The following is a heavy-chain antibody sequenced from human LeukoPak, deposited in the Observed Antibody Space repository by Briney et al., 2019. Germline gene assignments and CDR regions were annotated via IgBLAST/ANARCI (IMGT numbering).Heavy chain of an antibody. J-gene: IGHJ5*02. CDR3: AKGLDYGDYKWFDP. D-gene: IGHD4-17*01. CDR2: ISGSGGST. Sequence: PGGSLRLSCAASGFTFSSYAMSWVRQAPGKGLEWVSAISGSGGSTYYADSVKGRFTISRDNSKNTLYLQMNSLRAGDTAVYYCAKGLDYGDYKWFDPWGQGTLVTVSS. V-gene: IGHV3-23*01. CDR1: GFTFSSYA.